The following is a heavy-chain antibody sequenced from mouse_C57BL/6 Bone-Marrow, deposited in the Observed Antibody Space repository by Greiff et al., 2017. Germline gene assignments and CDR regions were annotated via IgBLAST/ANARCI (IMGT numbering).Heavy chain of an antibody. CDR1: GFTFSSYA. D-gene: IGHD4-1*01. V-gene: IGHV5-4*01. J-gene: IGHJ3*01. CDR2: ISDGGSYT. Sequence: EVKLMESGGGLVKPGGSLKLSCAASGFTFSSYAMSWVRQTPEKRLEWVATISDGGSYTYYPDNVKGRFTISRDNAKNNLYLQMSHLKSADTAMYYCAREGNCWFAYWGQGTLVTVSA. CDR3: AREGNCWFAY.